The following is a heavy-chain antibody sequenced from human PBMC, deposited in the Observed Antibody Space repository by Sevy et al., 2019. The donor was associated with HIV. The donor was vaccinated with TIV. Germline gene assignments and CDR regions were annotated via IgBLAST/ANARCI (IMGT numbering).Heavy chain of an antibody. V-gene: IGHV3-74*01. CDR1: GFTFSSYW. Sequence: GGSLRLSCAASGFTFSSYWMHWVRQAPGKVLVWVSRINSDGSSTRYADSVKGRFTISRDNAKNTLYLQMISLRAEDTAVYYCARAENYDFWSGYYRYYGMDVWGQGTTVTVSS. D-gene: IGHD3-3*01. CDR3: ARAENYDFWSGYYRYYGMDV. J-gene: IGHJ6*01. CDR2: INSDGSST.